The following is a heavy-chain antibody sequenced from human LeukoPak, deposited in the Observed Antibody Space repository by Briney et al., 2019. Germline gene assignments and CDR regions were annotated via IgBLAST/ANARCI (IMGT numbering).Heavy chain of an antibody. V-gene: IGHV4-39*01. J-gene: IGHJ4*02. CDR2: IYYSGST. D-gene: IGHD5-24*01. CDR1: GGPISSSSYY. CDR3: ARRAGEMAIRSHFDY. Sequence: SETLSLTCTVSGGPISSSSYYWGWIRQPPGKGLEWIGSIYYSGSTHYNPSLKGRVTISVDTSKNQFSLKLSSVTAADTAVYYCARRAGEMAIRSHFDYWGQGTLVTVSS.